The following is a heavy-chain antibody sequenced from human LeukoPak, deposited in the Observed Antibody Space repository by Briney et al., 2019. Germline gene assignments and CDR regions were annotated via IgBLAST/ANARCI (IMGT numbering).Heavy chain of an antibody. V-gene: IGHV3-23*01. CDR3: AKEGLLAYCGGDCYSYFDY. D-gene: IGHD2-21*02. J-gene: IGHJ4*02. Sequence: GGSLRLSCAASGFTFSSYSMNWVRQAPGKGLEWVSAISGSGGSTYYADSVKGRFTISRDNSKNTLYLQMNSLRAEDTAVYYCAKEGLLAYCGGDCYSYFDYWGQGTLVTVSS. CDR1: GFTFSSYS. CDR2: ISGSGGST.